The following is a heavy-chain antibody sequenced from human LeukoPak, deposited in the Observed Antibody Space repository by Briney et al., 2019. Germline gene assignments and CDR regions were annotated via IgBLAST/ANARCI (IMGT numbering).Heavy chain of an antibody. V-gene: IGHV3-30-3*01. CDR2: ISYDGSNK. CDR3: ARDHIAVAGTFDY. Sequence: PGGSLRLSCAASGFTFSSYAMHWVRQAPGKGLEWVAVISYDGSNKYYADSVKGRFTISRDNSKNTLYLQMNSLRAEDTAVYYCARDHIAVAGTFDYWGQGTLVTVSS. CDR1: GFTFSSYA. D-gene: IGHD6-19*01. J-gene: IGHJ4*02.